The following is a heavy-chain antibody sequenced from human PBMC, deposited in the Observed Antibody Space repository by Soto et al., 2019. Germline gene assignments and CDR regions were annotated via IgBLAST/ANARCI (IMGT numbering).Heavy chain of an antibody. V-gene: IGHV5-51*01. CDR2: IYPGDSDT. D-gene: IGHD3-9*01. J-gene: IGHJ6*02. CDR3: AKNYDILTGSYYYYGMDV. Sequence: CKGSGYSFTSYWIGWVRQMPGKGLEWMGIIYPGDSDTRYSPSFQGQVTISADKSISTAYLQWSSLKASDTALYYCAKNYDILTGSYYYYGMDVWGQGTTVTVSS. CDR1: GYSFTSYW.